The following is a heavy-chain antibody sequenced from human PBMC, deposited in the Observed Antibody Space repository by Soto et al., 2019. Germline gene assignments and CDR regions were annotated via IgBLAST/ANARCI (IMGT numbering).Heavy chain of an antibody. Sequence: QVQLVESGGGVVQPGRSPRLSCAASGFTFGNSAMHWVRQAPGKGLEWVAVIWNDGDNIHYADSVKGRFTISRDNSKNTLYLQMISLRAEDTAMYFCAREAYDFWSGYLDYWGKGTLVTVAS. J-gene: IGHJ4*02. D-gene: IGHD3-3*01. CDR3: AREAYDFWSGYLDY. CDR1: GFTFGNSA. V-gene: IGHV3-33*01. CDR2: IWNDGDNI.